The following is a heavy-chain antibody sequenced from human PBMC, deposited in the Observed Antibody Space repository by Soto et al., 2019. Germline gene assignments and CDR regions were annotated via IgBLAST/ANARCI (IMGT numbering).Heavy chain of an antibody. CDR3: ARDGDGYNY. J-gene: IGHJ4*02. CDR2: IYSSGST. CDR1: GGSVSSGSYY. V-gene: IGHV4-61*01. D-gene: IGHD5-12*01. Sequence: PSETLSLTCTVSGGSVSSGSYYWSWIRQPPGKGLEWIGYIYSSGSTSYNPSLKSRVTISVDTSKNQFSLKLSSVTAADTAVYYCARDGDGYNYWGQGTTVTVSS.